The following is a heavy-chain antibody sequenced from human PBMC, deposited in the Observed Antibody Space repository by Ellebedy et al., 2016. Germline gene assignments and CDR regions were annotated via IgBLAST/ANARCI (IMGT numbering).Heavy chain of an antibody. CDR2: ISWDSAVI. J-gene: IGHJ4*02. CDR3: AKGTMDYFYH. Sequence: SLKISXAGSGFTFNYYALHWVRQAPGKGLEWVSGISWDSAVIGYGGSVKGRFTISKDSAKNYLYLQMNSLRPEDTAFYYCAKGTMDYFYHWGQGTLVTVS. D-gene: IGHD4/OR15-4a*01. CDR1: GFTFNYYA. V-gene: IGHV3-9*01.